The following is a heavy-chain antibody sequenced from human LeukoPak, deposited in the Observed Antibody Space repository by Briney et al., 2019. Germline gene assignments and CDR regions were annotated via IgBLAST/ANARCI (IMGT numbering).Heavy chain of an antibody. CDR3: ARDSGSGWYEAHFDP. CDR1: GFTLNTYG. V-gene: IGHV3-30*02. CDR2: IQCDETIK. Sequence: GGSVRLFCAASGFTLNTYGMHWLRQATGKGLECVAFIQCDETIKYSGDSVKRLFTITRDNSKNTFFLQMNSLRAEDTAVYYCARDSGSGWYEAHFDPWGQGTLVTVSS. J-gene: IGHJ5*02. D-gene: IGHD6-19*01.